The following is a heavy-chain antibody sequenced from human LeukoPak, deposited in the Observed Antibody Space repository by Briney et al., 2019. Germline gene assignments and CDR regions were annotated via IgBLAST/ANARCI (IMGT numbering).Heavy chain of an antibody. J-gene: IGHJ4*02. CDR2: INTSGGNT. Sequence: LGESLKISCAASGFTFSTYAMTWVRQAPGKGLEWVSTINTSGGNTFYTDSVKGRFTISRDNSKNNLYLQMNSLRGDDTAVYYCVRYSSTWYDDSWGQGTLVTVSS. V-gene: IGHV3-23*01. CDR1: GFTFSTYA. D-gene: IGHD6-13*01. CDR3: VRYSSTWYDDS.